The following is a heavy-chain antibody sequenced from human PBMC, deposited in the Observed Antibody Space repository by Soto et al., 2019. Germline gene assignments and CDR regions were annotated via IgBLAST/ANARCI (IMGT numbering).Heavy chain of an antibody. D-gene: IGHD3-10*01. CDR1: GFTFSTYS. CDR2: MKQDGSEE. CDR3: ARTHYYGSGRPFDY. V-gene: IGHV3-7*03. J-gene: IGHJ4*02. Sequence: EVQLLESGGGLIQPGGSLRLSCAATGFTFSTYSMTWVRQAPGKGLEWVAYMKQDGSEEYYVDSLKGRFTISRDNAKNSLYLQMNSLRVEDTAVYYCARTHYYGSGRPFDYWGQGTLVTVSS.